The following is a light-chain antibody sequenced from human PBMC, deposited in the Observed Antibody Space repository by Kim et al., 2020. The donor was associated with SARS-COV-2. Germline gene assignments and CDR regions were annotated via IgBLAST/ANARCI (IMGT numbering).Light chain of an antibody. CDR1: KVGDGF. CDR2: QDS. V-gene: IGLV3-1*01. Sequence: VTPEQAAGITGAGDKVGDGFASWYQQQPGPSPVLVIYQDSKRPSGLPERFSASNSGNTATLTSSGTQPLDEADYYCQASDGNTACVFGTGTQVTVL. J-gene: IGLJ1*01. CDR3: QASDGNTACV.